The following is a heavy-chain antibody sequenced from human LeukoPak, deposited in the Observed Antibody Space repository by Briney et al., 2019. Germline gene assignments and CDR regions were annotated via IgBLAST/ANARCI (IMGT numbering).Heavy chain of an antibody. V-gene: IGHV4-34*01. CDR2: INHSGST. J-gene: IGHJ4*02. Sequence: PSETLSLTCAVYGGSFSGYYWSWIRQPPGKGLEWIGEINHSGSTNYNPSLKSRVTISVDASKNQFSLKLSSVTAADTAVYYCARRKLCITMVRGVIITSYYFGYWDQGTLVTVSS. CDR3: ARRKLCITMVRGVIITSYYFGY. CDR1: GGSFSGYY. D-gene: IGHD3-10*01.